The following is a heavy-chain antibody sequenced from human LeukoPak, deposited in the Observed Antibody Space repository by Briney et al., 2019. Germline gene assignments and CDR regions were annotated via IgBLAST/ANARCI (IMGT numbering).Heavy chain of an antibody. J-gene: IGHJ6*02. Sequence: ASVKVSCKASGYTFTGYYMHWVRQAPGQGLEWMGWINPNSGGTNYAQKLRGRVTMTRDTSISTAYMELSRLRSDDTAVYYCARMAVAGTYYYYYGMDVWGQGTTVTVSS. CDR1: GYTFTGYY. V-gene: IGHV1-2*02. CDR2: INPNSGGT. CDR3: ARMAVAGTYYYYYGMDV. D-gene: IGHD6-19*01.